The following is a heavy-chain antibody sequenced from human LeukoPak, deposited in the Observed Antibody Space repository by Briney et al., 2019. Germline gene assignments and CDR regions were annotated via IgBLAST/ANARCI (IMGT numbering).Heavy chain of an antibody. CDR1: GGSISSYY. CDR2: IYYSGST. V-gene: IGHV4-59*08. J-gene: IGHJ6*02. CDR3: ARFSRYGMDV. Sequence: NSSETLSLTCTVSGGSISSYYWSWIRQPPGKGLEWIGYIYYSGSTNYNPSLKSRVTISVDTSKNQFSLKLSSVTAADTAVYYCARFSRYGMDVWGQGTTVTVSS.